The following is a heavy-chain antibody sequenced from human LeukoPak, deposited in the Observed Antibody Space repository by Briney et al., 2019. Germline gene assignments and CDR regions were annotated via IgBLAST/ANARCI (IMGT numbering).Heavy chain of an antibody. D-gene: IGHD4-11*01. J-gene: IGHJ4*02. CDR2: IKSKTDGGAT. Sequence: GGSLSHSPSASGFTFSNAWMSWVRQAPGRGLEWVGRIKSKTDGGATDYAAPVKGRFTISRDDSINTLYLQMKSLKIEDTAVYYCTTGHDYSNYWGQKTRLSVSS. CDR1: GFTFSNAW. CDR3: TTGHDYSNY. V-gene: IGHV3-15*01.